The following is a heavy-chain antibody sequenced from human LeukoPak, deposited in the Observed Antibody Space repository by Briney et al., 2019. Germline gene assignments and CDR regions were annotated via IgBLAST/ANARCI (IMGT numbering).Heavy chain of an antibody. Sequence: GASVKVSCKASGYTFTGYYMHWVRQAPGQGLEWMGWINPNSGGTNYAQKFQGRVTMTRDTSISTAYMELSRLRSDDTAVYYCARAWGDDYEVFDYWGQGTLVTVSS. CDR2: INPNSGGT. CDR1: GYTFTGYY. J-gene: IGHJ4*02. CDR3: ARAWGDDYEVFDY. D-gene: IGHD4-17*01. V-gene: IGHV1-2*02.